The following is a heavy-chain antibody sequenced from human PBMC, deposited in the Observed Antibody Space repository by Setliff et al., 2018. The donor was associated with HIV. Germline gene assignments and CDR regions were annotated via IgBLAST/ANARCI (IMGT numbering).Heavy chain of an antibody. D-gene: IGHD5-12*01. Sequence: KVSCKASGYTLTDFYIHWVRQAPGQGLEWIGRINPKSGVADYLKKFQGRVTMTTDTSTNTAHMELIRPRFDDTAVYYCARAHFLVAMTRNWFDPWGQGTLVTVSS. CDR3: ARAHFLVAMTRNWFDP. J-gene: IGHJ5*02. V-gene: IGHV1-2*06. CDR2: INPKSGVA. CDR1: GYTLTDFY.